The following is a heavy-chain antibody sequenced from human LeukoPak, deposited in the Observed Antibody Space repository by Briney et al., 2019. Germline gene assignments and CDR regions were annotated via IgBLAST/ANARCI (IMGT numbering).Heavy chain of an antibody. Sequence: GGSLRLSCAASGFTFSSYAMSWVRQAPGKGLEWVSGISGSGGSTHNAESVKGRFTISRDNSKNTLYLQMNSLRAEDTAVYYCAKDRHSWYGVSDFDYWGQGTLVTVSS. D-gene: IGHD6-13*01. CDR3: AKDRHSWYGVSDFDY. CDR2: ISGSGGST. J-gene: IGHJ4*02. CDR1: GFTFSSYA. V-gene: IGHV3-23*01.